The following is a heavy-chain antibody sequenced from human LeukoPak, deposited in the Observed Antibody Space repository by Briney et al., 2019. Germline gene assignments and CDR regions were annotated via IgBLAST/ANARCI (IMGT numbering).Heavy chain of an antibody. CDR3: AKGGHDFNPFYW. CDR1: GFSFSTHA. Sequence: GGSLRLSCAVSGFSFSTHAMGWVRQAPGKGLEWVSSIKGGGNDPFYADSVKGRFTISRDNSKNTLFLQLNSLRAEDSAVYYCAKGGHDFNPFYWWGQGTLVTVSS. V-gene: IGHV3-23*01. J-gene: IGHJ4*02. CDR2: IKGGGNDP. D-gene: IGHD2-21*02.